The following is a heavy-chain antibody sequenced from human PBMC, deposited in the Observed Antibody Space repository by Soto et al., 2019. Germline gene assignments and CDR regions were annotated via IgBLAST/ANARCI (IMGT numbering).Heavy chain of an antibody. V-gene: IGHV3-23*01. D-gene: IGHD7-27*01. CDR3: AKEVSLGSTVDLGY. CDR2: ISGSGGST. CDR1: GFTFSIFA. Sequence: PGGSLRLSCAASGFTFSIFAMCWVRQSPGKGLEWVSTISGSGGSTYYADAVKGRFTISRDNSMGTLYLQMKSLRVEDTAIYYCAKEVSLGSTVDLGYWGQGALVTVSS. J-gene: IGHJ4*02.